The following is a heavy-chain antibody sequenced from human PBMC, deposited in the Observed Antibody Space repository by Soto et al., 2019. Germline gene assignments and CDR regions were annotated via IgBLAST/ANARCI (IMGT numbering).Heavy chain of an antibody. V-gene: IGHV4-34*01. CDR3: ASVRERRSDY. J-gene: IGHJ4*02. CDR1: GGSFSGYY. CDR2: INHSGST. D-gene: IGHD1-1*01. Sequence: SETLSLTCAVYGGSFSGYYWSWIRQPPGKGLEWIGEINHSGSTNYNPSLKSRGTISVDTSKNQFSLKLSSVTAADTAVYYCASVRERRSDYWGQGTLVTVSS.